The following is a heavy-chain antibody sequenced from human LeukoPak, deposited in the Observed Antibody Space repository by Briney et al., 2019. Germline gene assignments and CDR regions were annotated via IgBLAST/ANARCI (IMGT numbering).Heavy chain of an antibody. CDR1: GGTFSSYA. J-gene: IGHJ3*02. D-gene: IGHD6-19*01. V-gene: IGHV1-69*05. CDR3: ARVVAVAGTQGAFDI. CDR2: IIPIFGTA. Sequence: ASVKVSCKASGGTFSSYAISWVRQAPGQGLEWMGGIIPIFGTANYAQKFQGRVTISTDESTSTAYMELSSLRSEDTAVYYCARVVAVAGTQGAFDIWGQGTMVTVSS.